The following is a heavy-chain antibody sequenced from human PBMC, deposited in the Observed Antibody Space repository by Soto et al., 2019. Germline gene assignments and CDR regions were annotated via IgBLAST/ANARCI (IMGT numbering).Heavy chain of an antibody. CDR3: ARDRSDIVVVVAVTDWFDP. CDR1: GYTFNTYG. D-gene: IGHD2-15*01. V-gene: IGHV1-18*01. Sequence: ASVKVSCKASGYTFNTYGISWVRQAPGQGLEWMGWISAYNGNTNYAQKLQGRVTMTTDTSTSTAYMELRSLRSDDTAVYYCARDRSDIVVVVAVTDWFDPWGQGTLVTVSS. CDR2: ISAYNGNT. J-gene: IGHJ5*02.